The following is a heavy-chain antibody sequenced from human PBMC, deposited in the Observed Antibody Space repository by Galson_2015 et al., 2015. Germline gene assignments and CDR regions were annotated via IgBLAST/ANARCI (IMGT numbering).Heavy chain of an antibody. Sequence: SLRLSCAASGFTFSSYAMSWVRQAPGKGLEWVSAISGSGGSTYYADSVKGRFTISRDNSKNTLHLQMNSLRAEDTAVYYCAKDLGYCSSTSCYPYGMDVWGQGTTVTVSS. D-gene: IGHD2-2*01. CDR3: AKDLGYCSSTSCYPYGMDV. CDR1: GFTFSSYA. CDR2: ISGSGGST. V-gene: IGHV3-23*01. J-gene: IGHJ6*02.